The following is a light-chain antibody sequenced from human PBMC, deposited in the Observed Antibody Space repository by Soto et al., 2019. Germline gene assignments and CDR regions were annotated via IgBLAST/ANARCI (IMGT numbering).Light chain of an antibody. Sequence: QSVLTQPPSVSGTPGQRVTISCAGSSSNIGSNTVTWYQQLPGTAPKLLIYDAHQRPSGIPDRFSGSKSGTSASLAISGLQSGDEADYYCAAWDDSLNIFVFATGTKVTVL. CDR1: SSNIGSNT. CDR3: AAWDDSLNIFV. J-gene: IGLJ1*01. V-gene: IGLV1-44*01. CDR2: DAH.